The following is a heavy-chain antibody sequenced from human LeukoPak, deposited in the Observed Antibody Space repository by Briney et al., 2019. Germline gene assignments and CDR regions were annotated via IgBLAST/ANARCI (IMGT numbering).Heavy chain of an antibody. V-gene: IGHV4-39*01. CDR3: ARSRRGLNIVVVPAAPHMDV. CDR2: IYYSGST. D-gene: IGHD2-2*01. CDR1: GGSISSSSYY. Sequence: SETLSLTCTVSGGSISSSSYYWGWIRQPPGKGLEWIGSIYYSGSTYYNPSLKSRVTISVDTSKNQFSLKLSSVTAADTAVYYCARSRRGLNIVVVPAAPHMDVWGKGTTVTVSS. J-gene: IGHJ6*03.